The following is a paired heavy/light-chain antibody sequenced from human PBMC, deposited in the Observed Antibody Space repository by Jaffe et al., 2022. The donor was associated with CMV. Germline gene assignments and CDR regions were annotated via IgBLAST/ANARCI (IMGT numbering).Light chain of an antibody. CDR2: SAS. CDR3: QQIKTFPHT. CDR1: QGISNW. Sequence: DIQMTQSPSSVSASVGDRVSITCRASQGISNWLAWYQAKPGRAPKLLIYSASSLPSGVPSRFSGSGSGTDFTLTISSLQPEDFATYYCQQIKTFPHTFGQGTKLEIK. V-gene: IGKV1-12*01. J-gene: IGKJ2*01.
Heavy chain of an antibody. CDR3: ATPPGPGFDS. CDR1: GFIFSNYA. J-gene: IGHJ4*02. Sequence: EVRLLQSGGGVVQPGGSLRLSCSASGFIFSNYAMSWVRQAPGKGLEWVSGISGSGGLTYYADSVKGRFTISRDNSAKTLSLQMDSLTAEDTAIYYCATPPGPGFDSWGQGTLVIVSS. CDR2: ISGSGGLT. V-gene: IGHV3-23*01.